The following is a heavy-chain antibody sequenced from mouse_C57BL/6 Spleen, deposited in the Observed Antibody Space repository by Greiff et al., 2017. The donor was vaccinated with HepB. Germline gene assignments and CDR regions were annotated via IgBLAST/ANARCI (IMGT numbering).Heavy chain of an antibody. J-gene: IGHJ3*01. CDR2: IDPENGDT. D-gene: IGHD2-1*01. CDR1: GFNIKDDY. CDR3: TTHYGNTWFAY. Sequence: EVQLQQSGAELVRPGASVKLSCTASGFNIKDDYMHWVKQRPEQGLEWIGWIDPENGDTEYASKFQGKATITADTSSNTAYLQLSSLTSEDTAVYYCTTHYGNTWFAYWGQGTLVTVSA. V-gene: IGHV14-4*01.